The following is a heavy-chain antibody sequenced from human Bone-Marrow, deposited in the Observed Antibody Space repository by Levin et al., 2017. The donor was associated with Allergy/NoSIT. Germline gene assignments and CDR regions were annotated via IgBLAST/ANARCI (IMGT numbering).Heavy chain of an antibody. CDR2: SSYDGNNE. CDR3: AKTSGNYRHDFDS. CDR1: GFTFSDHG. V-gene: IGHV3-30*18. Sequence: GGSLRLSCVGSGFTFSDHGIHWVRQAPGKGLEWVSVSSYDGNNEFYGDFVKGRFTMSRDNSKNTVYLHLNSLRVEDTALYYCAKTSGNYRHDFDSWGQGILVTVSS. J-gene: IGHJ4*02. D-gene: IGHD3-22*01.